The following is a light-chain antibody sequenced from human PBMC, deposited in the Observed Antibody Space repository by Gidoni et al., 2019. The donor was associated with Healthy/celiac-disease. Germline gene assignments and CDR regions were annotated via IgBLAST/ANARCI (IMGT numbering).Light chain of an antibody. CDR2: EGS. CDR1: SSDGGSYNL. J-gene: IGLJ2*01. V-gene: IGLV2-23*01. Sequence: QSALTQPASVSGSPGQSIPISCTGTSSDGGSYNLCSWYQQHPGKAPKLMIYEGSKRPAGVSNRFSGSKSGNTASLTIAGLQAEDEADYYCCSYAGSSTVVFGGGTKLTVL. CDR3: CSYAGSSTVV.